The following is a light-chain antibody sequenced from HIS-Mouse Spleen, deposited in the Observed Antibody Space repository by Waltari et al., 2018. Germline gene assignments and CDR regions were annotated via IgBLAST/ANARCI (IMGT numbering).Light chain of an antibody. CDR1: CSNIGSNY. CDR2: RNN. J-gene: IGLJ3*02. V-gene: IGLV1-47*01. Sequence: QSVLTQPPSASGTPGQRVTISCSGSCSNIGSNYVYWYQQLPGTAPNLLIYRNNQRPSGVPDRFSGSKSGTSASLAISGLRSEDEADYYCAAWDDSLSGPVFGGGTKLTVL. CDR3: AAWDDSLSGPV.